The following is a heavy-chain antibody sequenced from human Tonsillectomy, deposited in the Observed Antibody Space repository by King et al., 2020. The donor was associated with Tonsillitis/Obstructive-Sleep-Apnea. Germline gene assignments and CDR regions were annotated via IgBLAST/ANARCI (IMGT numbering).Heavy chain of an antibody. V-gene: IGHV3-7*03. CDR2: IKQDGSEK. D-gene: IGHD3-10*02. CDR1: GFTFSSYW. CDR3: ARDPVRGVIITSAVNWFDL. J-gene: IGHJ5*02. Sequence: QLVQSGGGLVQPGGSLRLSCAASGFTFSSYWMSWVRQAPGKGLEWVANIKQDGSEKYYVDSVKGRFTISRDNAKNSLYLQMNSLRAEDTAVYYCARDPVRGVIITSAVNWFDLWGQGTLVTVSS.